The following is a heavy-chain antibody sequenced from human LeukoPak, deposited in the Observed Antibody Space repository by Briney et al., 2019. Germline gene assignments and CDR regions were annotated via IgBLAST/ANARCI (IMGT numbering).Heavy chain of an antibody. CDR1: GFTFSSYA. CDR2: ISGSGGST. V-gene: IGHV3-23*01. CDR3: AKDRIVVVPAASWFDP. Sequence: GVSLRLSCAASGFTFSSYAMSWVRQAPGKGLEWVSAISGSGGSTYYADSVKGRFTISRDNSKNTLYLQMNSLRAEDTAVYYCAKDRIVVVPAASWFDPWGQGTLVTVSS. D-gene: IGHD2-2*01. J-gene: IGHJ5*02.